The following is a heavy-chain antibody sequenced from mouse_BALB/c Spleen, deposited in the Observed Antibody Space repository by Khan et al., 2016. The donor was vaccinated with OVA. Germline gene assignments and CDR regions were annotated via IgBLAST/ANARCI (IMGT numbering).Heavy chain of an antibody. Sequence: QMQLEESGAELAKPGASVKLSCKASGYTFTSYWMHWINQRPGQGLEWIGYINPTSGYTDYNQKFKDKATLTADKSSSTAYMQLNSLTSDDSAVYYCARDRIDYWGQGTTLTVSS. CDR3: ARDRIDY. V-gene: IGHV1-7*01. CDR1: GYTFTSYW. J-gene: IGHJ2*01. CDR2: INPTSGYT.